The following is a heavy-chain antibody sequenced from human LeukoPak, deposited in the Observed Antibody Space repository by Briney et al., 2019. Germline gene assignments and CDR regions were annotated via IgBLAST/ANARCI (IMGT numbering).Heavy chain of an antibody. Sequence: ASVKVSCKASGGTFSSYAISWVRQAPGQGLEWMGGIIPIFGTANYAQKFQGRVTITADESTSTAYMELSSLRSEDTAVYYCAREGSISPTFVYWGQGTLVTVSS. V-gene: IGHV1-69*01. CDR3: AREGSISPTFVY. J-gene: IGHJ4*02. CDR2: IIPIFGTA. CDR1: GGTFSSYA. D-gene: IGHD2-21*01.